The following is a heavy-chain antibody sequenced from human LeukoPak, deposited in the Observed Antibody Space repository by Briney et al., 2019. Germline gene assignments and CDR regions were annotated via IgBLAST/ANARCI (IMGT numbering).Heavy chain of an antibody. Sequence: GASVKVSCKASGYTFTSYDINWVRQATGQGLERMGWMNPNSGNTGYAQKFQGRVTMTRNTSISTAYMELSSLRSEDTAVYYCARGLNYYGSGSYPNWGQGTLVTVSS. J-gene: IGHJ4*02. D-gene: IGHD3-10*01. CDR1: GYTFTSYD. V-gene: IGHV1-8*01. CDR3: ARGLNYYGSGSYPN. CDR2: MNPNSGNT.